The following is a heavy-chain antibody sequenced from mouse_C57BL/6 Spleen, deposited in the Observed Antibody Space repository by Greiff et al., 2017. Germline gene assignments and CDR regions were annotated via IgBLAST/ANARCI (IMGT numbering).Heavy chain of an antibody. CDR2: ISSGSRTI. CDR3: ARGDFDV. CDR1: GFTFSDYG. Sequence: EVQVVESGGGLVKPGGSLKLSCAASGFTFSDYGMHWVRQAPEKGLEWVAYISSGSRTIYYADTVKGRFTISRDKAKNTLFLQMTSLRSEDTAVYYCARGDFDVWGTGTTVTVSS. J-gene: IGHJ1*03. V-gene: IGHV5-17*01.